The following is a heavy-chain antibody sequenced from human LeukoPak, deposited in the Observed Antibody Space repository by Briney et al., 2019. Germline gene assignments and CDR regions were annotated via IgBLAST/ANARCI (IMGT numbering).Heavy chain of an antibody. CDR1: GYSISSGYY. CDR3: ARVLRSWEEFDY. V-gene: IGHV4-38-2*02. D-gene: IGHD6-13*01. Sequence: SETLSLTCTVSGYSISSGYYWGWIRQPPGKGLEWIGSIYHSGSTYYNPSLKSRVTISVDTSKNQFSLKLSSVTAADTAAYYCARVLRSWEEFDYWGQGTLVTVSS. J-gene: IGHJ4*02. CDR2: IYHSGST.